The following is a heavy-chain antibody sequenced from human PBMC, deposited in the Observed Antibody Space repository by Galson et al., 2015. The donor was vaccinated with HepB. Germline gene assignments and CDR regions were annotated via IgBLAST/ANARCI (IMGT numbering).Heavy chain of an antibody. D-gene: IGHD2-2*01. J-gene: IGHJ4*02. CDR1: GFTFSNYA. CDR2: ISYGGGNT. Sequence: SLRLSCAASGFTFSNYAMSWVRQAPGKGLEWVSLISYGGGNTYYADSVKGRFTIPRDNSGNTVYLQMNSLRAEDTAVYYCTKTSSTRVGAIDYWGQGTLVTVSS. CDR3: TKTSSTRVGAIDY. V-gene: IGHV3-23*01.